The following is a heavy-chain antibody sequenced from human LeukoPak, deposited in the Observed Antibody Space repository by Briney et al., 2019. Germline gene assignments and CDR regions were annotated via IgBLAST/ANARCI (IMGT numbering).Heavy chain of an antibody. V-gene: IGHV4-61*08. CDR2: IYYSGST. D-gene: IGHD3-10*01. CDR1: GGSISSGDYY. CDR3: ARPESRGSGTPAFDI. Sequence: SETLSLTCTVSGGSISSGDYYWSWIRQPPGKGLEWIGYIYYSGSTNYNPSLKSRVTISVDTSKNQFSLKLSSVTAADTAVYYCARPESRGSGTPAFDIWGQGTMVTVSS. J-gene: IGHJ3*02.